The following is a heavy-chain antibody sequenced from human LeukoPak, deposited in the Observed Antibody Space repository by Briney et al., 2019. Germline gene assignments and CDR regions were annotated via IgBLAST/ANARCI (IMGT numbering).Heavy chain of an antibody. Sequence: SETLSLTCTVSGGSISGYYWSWIRQPPGKGLEWIGYIYYSGSTNYNPSLKSRVTISVDTSKNQFSLKLSSVTAADTAVYYCARTIVLGLRDFDYWGQGTLVTVSS. V-gene: IGHV4-59*01. CDR3: ARTIVLGLRDFDY. CDR2: IYYSGST. J-gene: IGHJ4*02. D-gene: IGHD3-10*01. CDR1: GGSISGYY.